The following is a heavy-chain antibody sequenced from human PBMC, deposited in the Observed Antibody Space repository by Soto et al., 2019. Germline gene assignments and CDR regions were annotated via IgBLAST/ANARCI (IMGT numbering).Heavy chain of an antibody. CDR2: ISYDGDNE. Sequence: PGGSLRLSCAASGFTFSNYGMHWVRQAPGKGLEWVAIISYDGDNEYYADSVKGRFTISRDNSKNTLYLQMNSLRAEDTAVYYCVRGDNWDDEASDYWGQGTLVTVSS. CDR1: GFTFSNYG. CDR3: VRGDNWDDEASDY. J-gene: IGHJ4*02. V-gene: IGHV3-30*03. D-gene: IGHD1-1*01.